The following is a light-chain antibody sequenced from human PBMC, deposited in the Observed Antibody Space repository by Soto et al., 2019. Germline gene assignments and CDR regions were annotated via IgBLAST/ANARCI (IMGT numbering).Light chain of an antibody. V-gene: IGLV2-8*01. CDR1: NSDVGGYNY. Sequence: QSVLTQPPSASGSPGQSVTISCTGTNSDVGGYNYVSWYQQHPGKAPKLMIHEVSKRPSGVPDRFSGSKSGNTASLTVSGLQAEDEADYYCSSYAGGTLVVFGGGTKLTVL. CDR2: EVS. J-gene: IGLJ2*01. CDR3: SSYAGGTLVV.